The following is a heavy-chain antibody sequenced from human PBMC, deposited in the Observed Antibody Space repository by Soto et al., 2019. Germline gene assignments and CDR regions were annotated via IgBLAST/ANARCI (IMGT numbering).Heavy chain of an antibody. V-gene: IGHV4-59*01. Sequence: PSQTLSLTCTVSGGAISSYYCSCIRQPPGKGLKWSGYIYYSGSTNYNPSLKSRVTISVDTSKYQLSLQLSSVTVAVTVVYYCVSGLVTTLHYWGQGMLVTVSS. J-gene: IGHJ4*02. D-gene: IGHD4-17*01. CDR2: IYYSGST. CDR1: GGAISSYY. CDR3: VSGLVTTLHY.